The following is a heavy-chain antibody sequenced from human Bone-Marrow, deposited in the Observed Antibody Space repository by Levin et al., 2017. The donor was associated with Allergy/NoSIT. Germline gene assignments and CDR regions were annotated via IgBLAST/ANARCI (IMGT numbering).Heavy chain of an antibody. CDR2: INTGGTTI. CDR3: ARDDCSSSSCYSMDAFDI. CDR1: GFTFSSHE. V-gene: IGHV3-48*03. Sequence: PGGSLRLSCAASGFTFSSHEMNWVRQAPGKGLEWISYINTGGTTISYADSVKGRFTISRDNAKNSLYLQMNSLRAEDTAVYYCARDDCSSSSCYSMDAFDIWGQGTMVIVSS. J-gene: IGHJ3*02. D-gene: IGHD2-2*01.